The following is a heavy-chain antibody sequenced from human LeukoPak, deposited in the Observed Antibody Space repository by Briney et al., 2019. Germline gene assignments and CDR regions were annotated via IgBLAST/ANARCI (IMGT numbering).Heavy chain of an antibody. Sequence: ASVKVSCKASGYTFTGYYMHWVRQAPGQGLEWMGWINPNSGGTNYAQKFQGRVTMTRDTSISTAYMELSSLRPEDTAVYYCARYSYGNTDYWGQGTLVTVSS. V-gene: IGHV1-2*02. CDR1: GYTFTGYY. D-gene: IGHD5-18*01. J-gene: IGHJ4*02. CDR2: INPNSGGT. CDR3: ARYSYGNTDY.